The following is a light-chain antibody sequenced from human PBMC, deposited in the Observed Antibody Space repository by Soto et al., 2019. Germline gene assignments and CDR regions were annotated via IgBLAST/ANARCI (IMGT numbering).Light chain of an antibody. J-gene: IGLJ1*01. CDR1: NSDVGIYDF. Sequence: QSALTQPASVSRTPGQSITISCTGSNSDVGIYDFVSWYQHHPGRAPKLIVSEVSHRPSGVSNRFSGSKSGNTASLTISGLQSEDEADYYCISYTSDDVRYVFGTGTQLTVL. CDR3: ISYTSDDVRYV. CDR2: EVS. V-gene: IGLV2-14*01.